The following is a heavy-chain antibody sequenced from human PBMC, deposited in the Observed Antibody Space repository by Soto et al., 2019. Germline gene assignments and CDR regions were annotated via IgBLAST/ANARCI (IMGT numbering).Heavy chain of an antibody. CDR1: GFTLTSYT. D-gene: IGHD3-10*01. Sequence: GGSLRLSCAASGFTLTSYTMNWVRQASGEGLEWVSSITSSSSHIYYAVSVKGRFTISRDKAGKSLYLQMNSLRAKDSAVYYCVRERGLSSFYGMDVWGQGTTVSVCS. V-gene: IGHV3-21*01. J-gene: IGHJ6*02. CDR3: VRERGLSSFYGMDV. CDR2: ITSSSSHI.